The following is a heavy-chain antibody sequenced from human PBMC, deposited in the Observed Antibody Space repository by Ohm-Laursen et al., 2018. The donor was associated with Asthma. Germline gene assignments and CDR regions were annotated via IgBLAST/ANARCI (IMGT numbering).Heavy chain of an antibody. J-gene: IGHJ5*02. CDR2: IYYSGST. D-gene: IGHD4-17*01. V-gene: IGHV4-61*08. Sequence: SETLSFTCPVSGGSTSSGGYYWSWIRQHPGKGLEWIGYIYYSGSTNYNPSLKSRVTISVDTPKNQFSLKLSSVTAADTAVYYCARSKTDYGENRWFDPWGQGTLVTVSS. CDR3: ARSKTDYGENRWFDP. CDR1: GGSTSSGGYY.